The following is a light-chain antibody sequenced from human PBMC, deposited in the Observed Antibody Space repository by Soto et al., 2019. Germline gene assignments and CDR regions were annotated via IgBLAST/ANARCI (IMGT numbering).Light chain of an antibody. CDR3: QQYDDFPIS. Sequence: DIQMTRAPSALCASVGDRVTITCQASQDISHYLNWYQQRPGKAPNLLIYDASNLETGVPSRFSGSGSGTDFTFTISSLQPEDIATYYCQQYDDFPISFGGGTKVDIK. J-gene: IGKJ4*01. V-gene: IGKV1-33*01. CDR1: QDISHY. CDR2: DAS.